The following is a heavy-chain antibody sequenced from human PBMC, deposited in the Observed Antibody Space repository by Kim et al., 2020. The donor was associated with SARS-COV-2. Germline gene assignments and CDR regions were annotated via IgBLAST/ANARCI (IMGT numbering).Heavy chain of an antibody. V-gene: IGHV3-73*01. D-gene: IGHD6-19*01. J-gene: IGHJ4*02. CDR1: GFIFSGSG. Sequence: GGSLRLSCVASGFIFSGSGMHWVRQASGKGLEWVGRIRHKANNYATAYAASVKGRFTISRDDSKNTAYLQMNSLKTEDTAVYYCSSLAVSGTTQFEYWGQGTLVTVSS. CDR3: SSLAVSGTTQFEY. CDR2: IRHKANNYAT.